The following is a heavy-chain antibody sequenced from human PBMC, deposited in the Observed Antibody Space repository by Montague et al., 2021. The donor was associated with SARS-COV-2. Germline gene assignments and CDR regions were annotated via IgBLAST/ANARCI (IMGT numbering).Heavy chain of an antibody. CDR2: IYTSGDP. V-gene: IGHV4-61*09. J-gene: IGHJ5*02. CDR3: AKTWGSWLGPRFDP. Sequence: TLSLTCTVSGGSITSGTYSWSWIRQPAGKGLEWVGQIYTSGDPNYNPSLKSRVTISIDTSRNQFSLKVNSVTAAGTAVYYCAKTWGSWLGPRFDPWGQGTLVTVSS. D-gene: IGHD6-13*01. CDR1: GGSITSGTYS.